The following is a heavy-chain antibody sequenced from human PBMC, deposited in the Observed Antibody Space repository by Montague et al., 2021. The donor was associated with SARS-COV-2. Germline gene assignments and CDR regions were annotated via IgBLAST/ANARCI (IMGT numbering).Heavy chain of an antibody. CDR2: ISSSGSSI. CDR3: TAMAFFDPDY. D-gene: IGHD6-19*01. J-gene: IGHJ4*02. CDR1: GFTFSSYE. V-gene: IGHV3-48*03. Sequence: SLRLSCAASGFTFSSYEMNWVRQAPGKGLEWVSDISSSGSSIYYADSVKGRSTISRDNAKYSLYLQMNTLRAEDTAVYYCTAMAFFDPDYWGQGTLVTVSS.